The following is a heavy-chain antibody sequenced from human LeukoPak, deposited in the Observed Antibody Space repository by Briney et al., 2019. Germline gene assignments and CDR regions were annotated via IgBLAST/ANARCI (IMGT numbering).Heavy chain of an antibody. V-gene: IGHV1-69*05. D-gene: IGHD1-1*01. J-gene: IGHJ6*03. CDR3: ARTTGIGDDYYYYMDV. Sequence: GASVKVSCKASGGTFSSYAISWVRQAPGQGLEWMGGIIPILGTANYAQKFQGRVTITTDESTSTAYMELSSLRSEDTAVYYCARTTGIGDDYYYYMDVWGKGTTVTVSS. CDR1: GGTFSSYA. CDR2: IIPILGTA.